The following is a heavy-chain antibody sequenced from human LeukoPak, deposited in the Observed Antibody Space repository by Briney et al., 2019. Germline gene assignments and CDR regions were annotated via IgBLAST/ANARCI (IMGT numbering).Heavy chain of an antibody. CDR3: AKVRDRLSSFYPAA. V-gene: IGHV1-2*02. Sequence: ASVKVSCKASGYSFTDYYIHWVRQAPGQGLEWMGWINPHSGGRNLAQKFQGRVTMTRDTSITTAYLELSGLTSDDTAMYYCAKVRDRLSSFYPAAWGQGTLVTVSS. CDR2: INPHSGGR. J-gene: IGHJ4*02. D-gene: IGHD6-13*01. CDR1: GYSFTDYY.